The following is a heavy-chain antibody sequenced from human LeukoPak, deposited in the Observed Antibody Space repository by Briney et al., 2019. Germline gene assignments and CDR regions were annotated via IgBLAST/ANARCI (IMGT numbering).Heavy chain of an antibody. V-gene: IGHV3-30*18. Sequence: GGSLRLSCAASGFTFSNYGMHWVRQASGKGLEWVAVISYDGSNKYYADSVKGRFTISRDNSKNTLYLQMNSLRAEDTAVYYCAKGAILTGYYTPSDYWGQGTLVTVSS. CDR2: ISYDGSNK. CDR3: AKGAILTGYYTPSDY. D-gene: IGHD3-9*01. J-gene: IGHJ4*02. CDR1: GFTFSNYG.